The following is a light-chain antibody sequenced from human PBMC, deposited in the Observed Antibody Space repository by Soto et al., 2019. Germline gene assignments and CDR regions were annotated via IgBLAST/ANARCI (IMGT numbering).Light chain of an antibody. J-gene: IGKJ4*01. CDR3: QQYGGSPRVT. CDR2: SAS. Sequence: EIVLTQSPGTLSLSPGERVTLSCRASQSVSSNYLAWYQQKPGQAPRLLIYSASSRATGIPDRFSGSGSGKNLPLTINRLEPEDFAVYYCQQYGGSPRVTFGGGTKVEIK. V-gene: IGKV3-20*01. CDR1: QSVSSNY.